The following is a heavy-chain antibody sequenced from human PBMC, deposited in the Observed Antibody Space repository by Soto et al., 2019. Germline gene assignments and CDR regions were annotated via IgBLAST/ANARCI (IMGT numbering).Heavy chain of an antibody. Sequence: GGSLRLSCTASGFTFSTCAMSWVRQAPGKGLEWVSTISDSGSTYYADSVKGRFTISRDNSKNTLYLEMNSLRAEDTAVYYCAREDIVVVVAATQPMGFRHQRKYYYYYMDVWGKGTTVTVSS. D-gene: IGHD2-15*01. CDR3: AREDIVVVVAATQPMGFRHQRKYYYYYMDV. CDR2: ISDSGST. J-gene: IGHJ6*03. V-gene: IGHV3-23*01. CDR1: GFTFSTCA.